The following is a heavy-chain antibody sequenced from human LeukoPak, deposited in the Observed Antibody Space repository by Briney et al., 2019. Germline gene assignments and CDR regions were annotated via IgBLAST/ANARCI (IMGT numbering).Heavy chain of an antibody. CDR3: ATVGCYDSSCLLEAGPFDY. J-gene: IGHJ4*02. V-gene: IGHV3-21*01. CDR1: GFTFTNYS. Sequence: TTGGSLRLSCAASGFTFTNYSMNWVRQAPGKGLEWVSSISSSSNYIYYADSVKGRFTISRDNAKNSLYLQMNSLRAEDTAVYYCATVGCYDSSCLLEAGPFDYWGQGTLVTVSS. D-gene: IGHD3-22*01. CDR2: ISSSSNYI.